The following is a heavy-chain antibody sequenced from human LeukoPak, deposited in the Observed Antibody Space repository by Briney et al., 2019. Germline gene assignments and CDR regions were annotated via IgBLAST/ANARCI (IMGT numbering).Heavy chain of an antibody. V-gene: IGHV3-23*01. CDR1: GFTFSSYA. J-gene: IGHJ3*02. Sequence: PGGSLRLSCAASGFTFSSYAMSWVRQAPGKGLEWVSAISGSGGSTYYADSVKGRFTISRDNSKNTLYLQMNSLRAEDTAVYYCAKHAVTPLPPDRPAYDAFDIWGQGTMVTVSS. D-gene: IGHD4-17*01. CDR3: AKHAVTPLPPDRPAYDAFDI. CDR2: ISGSGGST.